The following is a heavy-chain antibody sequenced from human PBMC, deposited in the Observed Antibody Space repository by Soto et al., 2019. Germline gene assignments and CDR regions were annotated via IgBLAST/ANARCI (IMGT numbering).Heavy chain of an antibody. CDR1: GGTFSRYA. CDR3: ARQATVGGMDV. CDR2: ITPIFGTA. D-gene: IGHD4-17*01. J-gene: IGHJ6*02. V-gene: IGHV1-69*13. Sequence: GXSVNVSCQASGGTFSRYAISWVRQAPGQGLEWMGGITPIFGTANYAQKFQGRVTITADESTSTAYMELSSLRSEDTAVYYCARQATVGGMDVWGQGTTVTVSS.